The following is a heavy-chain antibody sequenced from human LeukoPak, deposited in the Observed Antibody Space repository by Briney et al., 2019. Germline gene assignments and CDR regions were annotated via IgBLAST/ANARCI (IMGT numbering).Heavy chain of an antibody. CDR2: INPSGDST. J-gene: IGHJ6*03. V-gene: IGHV1-46*01. CDR1: GYTFTSYY. CDR3: ARGIAAAGTLYYYYYMDV. D-gene: IGHD6-13*01. Sequence: GASVKVSCKASGYTFTSYYIHWVRQAPGQGLEWMGFINPSGDSTSYAQKFQGRVTMTRDMSTSTVYMELSSLRSEDTAVYYCARGIAAAGTLYYYYYMDVWGKGTTVTVSS.